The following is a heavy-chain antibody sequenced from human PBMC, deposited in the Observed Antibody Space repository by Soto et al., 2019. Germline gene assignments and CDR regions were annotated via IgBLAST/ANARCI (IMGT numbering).Heavy chain of an antibody. D-gene: IGHD1-26*01. CDR2: IIPIFGTA. Sequence: SVKVSCKASGGTFSSYAISWVRQAPGQGLEWMGGIIPIFGTANYAQKFQGRVTITADESTSTAYMELSSLRSEDTAVYYCARAQYSGSYPPHFLGGPRYFDYWGQGTLVTVSS. CDR1: GGTFSSYA. J-gene: IGHJ4*02. V-gene: IGHV1-69*13. CDR3: ARAQYSGSYPPHFLGGPRYFDY.